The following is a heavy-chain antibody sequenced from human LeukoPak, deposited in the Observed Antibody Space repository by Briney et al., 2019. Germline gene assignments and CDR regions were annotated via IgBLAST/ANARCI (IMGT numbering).Heavy chain of an antibody. CDR3: ARANEGYSYGPNWFDP. V-gene: IGHV3-33*01. CDR2: IWYDGSNK. D-gene: IGHD5-18*01. CDR1: GFTFSSYG. J-gene: IGHJ5*02. Sequence: GRSLRLSCAASGFTFSSYGMHWVRQAPGKGLEWVAVIWYDGSNKYFADSVKGRFTISRDNSKNTLYLQMNSLRAEDTAVYYCARANEGYSYGPNWFDPWGQGTLVTVSS.